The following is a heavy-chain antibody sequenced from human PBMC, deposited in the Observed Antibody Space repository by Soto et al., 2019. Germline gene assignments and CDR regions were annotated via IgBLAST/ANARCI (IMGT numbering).Heavy chain of an antibody. CDR1: GGSISSGGYS. D-gene: IGHD2-15*01. Sequence: SETLSLTCAVSGGSISSGGYSWSWIRQPPGKGLEWIGYIYHSGSTYYNPSLKSRVTTSVDRSKNQFSLKLSSVTAADTAVYYCARGLRKVAAMTFDYWGQGTLVTVSS. J-gene: IGHJ4*02. V-gene: IGHV4-30-2*01. CDR3: ARGLRKVAAMTFDY. CDR2: IYHSGST.